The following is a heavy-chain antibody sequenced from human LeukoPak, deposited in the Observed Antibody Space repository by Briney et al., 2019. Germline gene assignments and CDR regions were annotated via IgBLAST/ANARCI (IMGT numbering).Heavy chain of an antibody. CDR3: ARGHQYYFDH. J-gene: IGHJ4*02. Sequence: SETLSLTCAVYGGSFSGYYWSWIRQPPGKGLEWIGEINHSARTNYNPSLKTRGTLQVDTSKNQLSLKLSSVTAADTAVYYCARGHQYYFDHSGQGTLVTVSS. D-gene: IGHD2-2*01. CDR2: INHSART. V-gene: IGHV4-34*01. CDR1: GGSFSGYY.